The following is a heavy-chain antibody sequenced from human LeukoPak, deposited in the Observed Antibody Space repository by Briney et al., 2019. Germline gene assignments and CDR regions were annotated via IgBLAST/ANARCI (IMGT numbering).Heavy chain of an antibody. CDR2: IYTSGST. CDR1: GGSISSYY. D-gene: IGHD6-13*01. Sequence: PSETLSLTCTVSGGSISSYYWSWIRQPAGKGLEWIGRIYTSGSTNYNPSLKSRVTMSVDTSKNQFSLKLSSVTAADTAVYYCARVGGSSWYPINYYYYYMDVWGKGTTVTVSS. CDR3: ARVGGSSWYPINYYYYYMDV. J-gene: IGHJ6*03. V-gene: IGHV4-4*07.